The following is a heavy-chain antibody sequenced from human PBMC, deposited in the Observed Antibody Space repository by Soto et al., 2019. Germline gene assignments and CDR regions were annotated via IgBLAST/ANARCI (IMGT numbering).Heavy chain of an antibody. D-gene: IGHD5-12*01. J-gene: IGHJ4*02. Sequence: GGSLRLSCAASGFSFSTSTMHWVRLTAGKGLDWVAAISYDGSYKFYADSVQGRFTISRDNSKNTLYLQMNSLRSEDTAVYYCEKHIFRISDGYNLVDYWGQGALVTVSS. CDR3: EKHIFRISDGYNLVDY. V-gene: IGHV3-30*18. CDR2: ISYDGSYK. CDR1: GFSFSTST.